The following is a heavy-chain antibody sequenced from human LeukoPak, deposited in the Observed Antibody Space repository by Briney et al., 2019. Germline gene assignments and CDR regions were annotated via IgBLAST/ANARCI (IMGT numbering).Heavy chain of an antibody. CDR3: ARTVGARTFYFDH. CDR1: GGSISSGVYY. CDR2: IFYTGRV. J-gene: IGHJ4*01. D-gene: IGHD1-26*01. V-gene: IGHV4-31*03. Sequence: SETLSLTCTVSGGSISSGVYYWSWIRQHPGKGLEWMGYIFYTGRVSYNPSLKSRITISVDSTRNHFSLEVSSVTAADPAVYYCARTVGARTFYFDHWGHGTLVTVSS.